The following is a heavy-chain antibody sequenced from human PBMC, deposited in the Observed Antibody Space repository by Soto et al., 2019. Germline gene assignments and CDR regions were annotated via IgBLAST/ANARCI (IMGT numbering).Heavy chain of an antibody. CDR2: VYNSGST. V-gene: IGHV4-59*01. CDR1: GGSISSNY. Sequence: SETLSLACTVSGGSISSNYWTWIRQPPGKGLEWIGYVYNSGSTNYNPSLKSRVTISEDTSKSQFSLKVNSMTAADTDDYYCARYRRDAVAVYTLDNWGQGILVTVSS. CDR3: ARYRRDAVAVYTLDN. D-gene: IGHD6-13*01. J-gene: IGHJ4*02.